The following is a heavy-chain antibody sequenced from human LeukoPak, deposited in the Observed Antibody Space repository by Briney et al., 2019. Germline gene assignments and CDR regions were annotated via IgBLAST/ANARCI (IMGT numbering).Heavy chain of an antibody. Sequence: GGSLRLSCAASGYTFSKYDMSWVRQAPEKGLEWVASISGAGSSTNYADSVKGRFTISRYNSKNTLYLQMNSLRAEDTAVYYCANMVTIGNWGQGTLVTVSS. CDR3: ANMVTIGN. J-gene: IGHJ4*02. CDR1: GYTFSKYD. V-gene: IGHV3-23*01. CDR2: ISGAGSST. D-gene: IGHD2-21*02.